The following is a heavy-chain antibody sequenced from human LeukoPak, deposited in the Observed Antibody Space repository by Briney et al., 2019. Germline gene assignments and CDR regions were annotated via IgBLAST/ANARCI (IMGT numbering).Heavy chain of an antibody. CDR1: GGSISSSSYY. CDR2: IYYSGST. J-gene: IGHJ5*02. Sequence: PSETLSLTCTVSGGSISSSSYYWGWIRQPPGKGLECIGSIYYSGSTYYNPSLKSRVTISVDTSKNQFSLKLSSVTAADTAVYYCARVVGQQLVSNWFDPWGQGTLVTVSS. D-gene: IGHD6-13*01. V-gene: IGHV4-39*07. CDR3: ARVVGQQLVSNWFDP.